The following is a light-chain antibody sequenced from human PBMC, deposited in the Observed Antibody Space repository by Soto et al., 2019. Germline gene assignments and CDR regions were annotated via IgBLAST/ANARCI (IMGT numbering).Light chain of an antibody. V-gene: IGLV2-14*01. CDR3: SSYTSDSTDV. J-gene: IGLJ1*01. Sequence: QSALTQPASVSGSPGQSITISCTGTSSDVGGYNYVSWYQEHPGKAPKLMIYDVSNRPSGVSNRFSGSKSGNTASLTISGLQAEDEADYYCSSYTSDSTDVFGTGTKLTVL. CDR2: DVS. CDR1: SSDVGGYNY.